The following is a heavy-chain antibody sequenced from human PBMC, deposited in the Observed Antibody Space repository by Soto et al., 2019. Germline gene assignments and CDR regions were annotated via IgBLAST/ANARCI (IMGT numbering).Heavy chain of an antibody. V-gene: IGHV1-18*01. CDR2: ISAYNGNT. J-gene: IGHJ4*02. CDR1: GYTFTSYG. CDR3: EIQRSGVVY. Sequence: ASVKVSCKASGYTFTSYGISWVRQAPGQGLEWMGWISAYNGNTNYAQKLQGRVTMTTDTSTSTAYMDLNRLKSDDTAVYYCEIQRSGVVYCGQGTLVTASS. D-gene: IGHD2-15*01.